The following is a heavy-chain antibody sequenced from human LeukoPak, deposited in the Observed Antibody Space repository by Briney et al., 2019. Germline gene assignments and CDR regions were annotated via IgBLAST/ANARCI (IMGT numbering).Heavy chain of an antibody. V-gene: IGHV3-7*04. D-gene: IGHD1-26*01. CDR3: AGGRSVDY. CDR2: IKQDGSEK. Sequence: GGSLRLSCAASGFTFSGNSMTWVRQAPGKGLEWVANIKQDGSEKYYVDSVKGRFTISRDNAKNSLYLQMNSLRAEDTAVYYCAGGRSVDYWGQGTLVTVSP. CDR1: GFTFSGNS. J-gene: IGHJ4*02.